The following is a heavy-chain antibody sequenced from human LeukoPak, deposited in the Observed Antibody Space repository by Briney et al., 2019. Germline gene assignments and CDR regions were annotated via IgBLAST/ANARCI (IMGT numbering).Heavy chain of an antibody. V-gene: IGHV3-30*03. CDR3: KSSIVVVPAAMTPGLVDY. CDR1: GFTFSSYG. CDR2: ISYDGSNK. D-gene: IGHD2-2*01. Sequence: PGGSLRLSCAASGFTFSSYGMHCVRQAPGKGLEWVTVISYDGSNKYYADSVKVRFTISRDNSKNTLYLQMNSLRADDTAVYYCKSSIVVVPAAMTPGLVDYWGQGTLVTVSS. J-gene: IGHJ4*02.